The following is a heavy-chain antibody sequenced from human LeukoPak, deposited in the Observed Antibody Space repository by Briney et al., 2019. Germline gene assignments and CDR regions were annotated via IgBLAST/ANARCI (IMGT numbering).Heavy chain of an antibody. CDR3: ARDLRGSFDY. V-gene: IGHV3-23*01. Sequence: GGSLRLSCTASGFSFSIYALSWVRQAPGKGLEWVSGIRGSGAITYYADSVKGRFTISRDNSKNTLYLQMNSLRAEDTAVYYCARDLRGSFDYWGQGTLVTVSS. CDR2: IRGSGAIT. J-gene: IGHJ4*02. D-gene: IGHD5-12*01. CDR1: GFSFSIYA.